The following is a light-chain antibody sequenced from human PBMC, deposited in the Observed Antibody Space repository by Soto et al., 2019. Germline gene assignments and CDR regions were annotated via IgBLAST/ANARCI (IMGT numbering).Light chain of an antibody. J-gene: IGLJ2*01. CDR2: EVS. Sequence: QSVLTQPASVSGSPGQSITISCTGTSSDVGGYNYVSWYQQHPGKAPKLMIYEVSDRPSGVSNRFSGSKSGNTASLTISGLQAEDEADYYCSSYTSDSTLFGGGTKLTVL. CDR1: SSDVGGYNY. CDR3: SSYTSDSTL. V-gene: IGLV2-14*01.